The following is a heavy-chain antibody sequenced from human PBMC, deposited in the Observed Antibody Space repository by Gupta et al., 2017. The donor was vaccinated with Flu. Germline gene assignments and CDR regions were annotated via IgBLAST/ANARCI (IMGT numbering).Heavy chain of an antibody. CDR2: IIPIFGTA. CDR1: GGTFSSYA. V-gene: IGHV1-69*06. CDR3: ASRYGGYCSSTSCSSYYYGMDV. Sequence: QVQLVQSGAEVKKPGSSVKVSCKASGGTFSSYAISWVRQAPGQGLEWMGGIIPIFGTANYAQKFQGRVTITADKSTSTAYMELSSLRSEDTAVYYCASRYGGYCSSTSCSSYYYGMDVWGQGTTVTVSS. D-gene: IGHD2-2*01. J-gene: IGHJ6*02.